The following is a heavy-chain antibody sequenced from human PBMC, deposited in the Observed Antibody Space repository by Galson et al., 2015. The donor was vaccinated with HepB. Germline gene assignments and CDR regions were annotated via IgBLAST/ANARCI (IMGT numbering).Heavy chain of an antibody. CDR3: ARTYYYGSGSYSH. CDR1: GFTFSSYS. V-gene: IGHV3-48*04. D-gene: IGHD3-10*01. Sequence: SLRLSCAASGFTFSSYSMNWVRQAPGKGLEWVSYISSSSSTIYYADSVKGRFTISRGNAKNSLYLQMNSLRAEDTAVYYCARTYYYGSGSYSHWGQGTLVTVSS. J-gene: IGHJ4*02. CDR2: ISSSSSTI.